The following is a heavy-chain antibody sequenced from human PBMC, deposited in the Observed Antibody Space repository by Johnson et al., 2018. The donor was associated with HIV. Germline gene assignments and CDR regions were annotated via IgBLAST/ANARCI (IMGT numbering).Heavy chain of an antibody. J-gene: IGHJ3*02. CDR2: ISYDGSNK. CDR1: GFTCSSYA. Sequence: QVQLVESGGGVVQPGRSLRLSCAASGFTCSSYAMHWVRQAPGKGLEWVAVISYDGSNKYYADSVTGRFTFSRDNSKNTLYLQMNSLRAEDTAVYYCARDKNNRIAAAALAAFDIWGQGTMVTVSS. D-gene: IGHD6-13*01. CDR3: ARDKNNRIAAAALAAFDI. V-gene: IGHV3-30*04.